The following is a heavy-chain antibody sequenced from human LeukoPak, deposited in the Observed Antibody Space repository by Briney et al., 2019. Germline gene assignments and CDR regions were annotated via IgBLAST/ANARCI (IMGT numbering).Heavy chain of an antibody. CDR3: AKDKYDFWSGPDY. J-gene: IGHJ4*02. CDR1: GFTFSSYS. CDR2: ISSSSSYI. Sequence: GGSLRLSCVASGFTFSSYSMNWVRQAPGKGLEWASSISSSSSYIYYADSVKGRFTITRDNAKNSLYLQMNSLRAEDTAVYFCAKDKYDFWSGPDYWGQGTLVTVSS. D-gene: IGHD3/OR15-3a*01. V-gene: IGHV3-21*04.